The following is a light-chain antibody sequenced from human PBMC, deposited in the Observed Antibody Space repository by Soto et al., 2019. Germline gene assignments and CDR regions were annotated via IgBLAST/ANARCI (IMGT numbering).Light chain of an antibody. J-gene: IGKJ1*01. Sequence: EIVLTQSPGTLSLSPGERATLSCRASQSVNSNYLAWYHQKPGQGPRVLMYGTSSRATGIPDRFSGSGSGTDFTLTISRLEPEDFAVYYCQQYDTSPRTFGQGTKVEI. CDR2: GTS. CDR1: QSVNSNY. V-gene: IGKV3-20*01. CDR3: QQYDTSPRT.